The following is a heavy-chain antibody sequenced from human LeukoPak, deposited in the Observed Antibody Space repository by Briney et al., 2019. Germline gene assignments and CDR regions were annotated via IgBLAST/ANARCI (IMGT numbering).Heavy chain of an antibody. CDR2: IHYSGIT. Sequence: SETLSLTCAVSDGSISSNNYHWGWIRQPPGTGLEWIGSIHYSGITYYNPSLQSRVTISVDTSKNQFSLKLSSVTAADTAVYYCARVVAAEYYYYMDVWGKGTTVTISS. CDR3: ARVVAAEYYYYMDV. CDR1: DGSISSNNYH. D-gene: IGHD6-13*01. V-gene: IGHV4-39*07. J-gene: IGHJ6*03.